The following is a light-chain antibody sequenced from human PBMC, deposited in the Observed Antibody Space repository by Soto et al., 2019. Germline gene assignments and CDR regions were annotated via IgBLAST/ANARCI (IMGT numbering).Light chain of an antibody. CDR1: QSVDSY. CDR3: QQYNSYS. V-gene: IGKV3-11*01. J-gene: IGKJ1*01. Sequence: EIVLTQSPVTLSLSPGERATLSCRASQSVDSYLAWYQQKPGQAPRLLIYEASNRASGIPARFSGSGSGTDFTLTISSLQPDDFATYYCQQYNSYSFGQGTKVDIK. CDR2: EAS.